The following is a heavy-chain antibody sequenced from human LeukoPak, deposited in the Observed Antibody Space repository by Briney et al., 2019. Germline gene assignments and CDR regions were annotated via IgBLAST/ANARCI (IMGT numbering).Heavy chain of an antibody. V-gene: IGHV3-53*04. CDR2: IYSDDRT. J-gene: IGHJ3*02. CDR1: GFTASSNY. Sequence: PGGSLRLSCAASGFTASSNYMSWVRQAPGKGLEWVSVIYSDDRTYYADSVKGRFTISRHTSKKTLYLQMNSLRAEDTAVYYCAREVMAKRRAFDIWGQGTVGTVSS. CDR3: AREVMAKRRAFDI. D-gene: IGHD2-8*01.